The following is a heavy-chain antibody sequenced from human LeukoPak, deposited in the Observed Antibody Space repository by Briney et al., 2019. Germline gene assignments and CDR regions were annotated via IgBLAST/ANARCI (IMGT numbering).Heavy chain of an antibody. CDR3: ARPRIAAAGNWFDP. J-gene: IGHJ5*02. D-gene: IGHD6-13*01. Sequence: ASVKVSCKASGYTFTGYYMHWVRQAPGQGLEWMGWINPNSGGTDYAQKFQGRVTMTRDTSISTAYMEPSRLRSDDTAVYYCARPRIAAAGNWFDPWGQGTLVTVSS. CDR2: INPNSGGT. V-gene: IGHV1-2*02. CDR1: GYTFTGYY.